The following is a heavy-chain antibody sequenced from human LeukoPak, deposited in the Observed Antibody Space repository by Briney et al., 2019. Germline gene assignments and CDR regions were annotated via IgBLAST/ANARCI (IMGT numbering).Heavy chain of an antibody. V-gene: IGHV4-34*01. CDR3: AKVYSSSPQDAFDV. CDR1: GGPFTGYY. J-gene: IGHJ3*01. D-gene: IGHD3-22*01. CDR2: INHRGST. Sequence: SETLSLTCAVCGGPFTGYYWSWIRQSPDKGLEWIGEINHRGSTNYNSSLKSRLTISADTSKNQFSLHLSSVTAADTAVYYCAKVYSSSPQDAFDVWGQGTMVTVSS.